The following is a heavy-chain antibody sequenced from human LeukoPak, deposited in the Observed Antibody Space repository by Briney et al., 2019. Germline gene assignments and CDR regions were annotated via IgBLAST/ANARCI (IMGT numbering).Heavy chain of an antibody. CDR3: ARDPPTGRGAFDI. J-gene: IGHJ3*02. V-gene: IGHV1-69*13. D-gene: IGHD3-10*01. Sequence: SVKVSCKASGGTFSSYAISWVRQAPGQGLEWMGGIIPTFGTANYAQKFQGRVTITADESTSTAYMELSSLRSEDTAVYYCARDPPTGRGAFDIWGQGTMVTVSS. CDR2: IIPTFGTA. CDR1: GGTFSSYA.